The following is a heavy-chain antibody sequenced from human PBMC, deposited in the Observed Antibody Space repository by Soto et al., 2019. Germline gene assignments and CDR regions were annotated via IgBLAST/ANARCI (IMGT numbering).Heavy chain of an antibody. V-gene: IGHV4-59*01. D-gene: IGHD1-26*01. CDR2: IYAIGTP. CDR3: ARNSGSYAPFYYGMDV. J-gene: IGHJ6*02. CDR1: GGSISTFY. Sequence: QVPLQESGPGLVKPSETLSLTCTVSGGSISTFYWSWIWQPPGKGLGWIGYIYAIGTPHYNPSLKSRVTISIDAPKNQFSLNLSSVTAADAAVYYCARNSGSYAPFYYGMDVWGQGTTVTVSS.